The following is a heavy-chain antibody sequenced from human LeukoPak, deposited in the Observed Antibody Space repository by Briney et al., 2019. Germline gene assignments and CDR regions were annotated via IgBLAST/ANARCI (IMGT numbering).Heavy chain of an antibody. J-gene: IGHJ4*02. CDR1: GGSFSGYY. V-gene: IGHV4-34*01. Sequence: PSETLSLTCAVYGGSFSGYYWSWIRQPPGKGLEWIGEINHSGSTNHNPSLKSRVTISVDTSKNQFPLKLSSVTAADTAVYYCARGRRWLQFHYFDYWGQGTLVTVSS. CDR2: INHSGST. D-gene: IGHD5-24*01. CDR3: ARGRRWLQFHYFDY.